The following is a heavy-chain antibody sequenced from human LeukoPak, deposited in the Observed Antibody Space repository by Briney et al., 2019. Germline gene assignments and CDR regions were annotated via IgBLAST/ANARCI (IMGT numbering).Heavy chain of an antibody. Sequence: ASVKVSCKASGYTFTSYGISWVRQAPGQGLEWMGWISAYNGNTNYAQKLQGRVTITADTSTSTAYMELRSLRSDDTAVYYCARDQITFGGVIVDYWGEGTLVTVSS. CDR3: ARDQITFGGVIVDY. V-gene: IGHV1-18*01. CDR1: GYTFTSYG. J-gene: IGHJ4*02. CDR2: ISAYNGNT. D-gene: IGHD3-16*02.